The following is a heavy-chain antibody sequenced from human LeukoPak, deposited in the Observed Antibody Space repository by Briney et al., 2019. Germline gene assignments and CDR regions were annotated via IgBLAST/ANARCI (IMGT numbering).Heavy chain of an antibody. D-gene: IGHD3-10*01. CDR3: ARGGDSGSGSYYLGGDY. CDR2: IYHSGSS. J-gene: IGHJ4*02. Sequence: PSETLSLTCTVSGYSISSGYYWGWIRQPPGKGLEWIGSIYHSGSSYYNPSLKSRVTISADTSKNQFSLKLSSVTAADTVVYYCARGGDSGSGSYYLGGDYWGQGTLVTVSS. CDR1: GYSISSGYY. V-gene: IGHV4-38-2*02.